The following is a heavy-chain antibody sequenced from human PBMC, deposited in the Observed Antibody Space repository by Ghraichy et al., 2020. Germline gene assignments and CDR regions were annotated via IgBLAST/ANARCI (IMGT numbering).Heavy chain of an antibody. V-gene: IGHV3-23*01. D-gene: IGHD3-10*01. CDR2: ISGSGGST. J-gene: IGHJ4*02. CDR3: RSGEGHFDY. CDR1: GFTFSSYA. Sequence: LSLTCAASGFTFSSYAMSWVRQAPGKGLEWVSAISGSGGSTYYADSVKGRFTISRDNSKNTLYLQMNSLRAEDTAVYYCRSGEGHFDYWGQGTLVTVSS.